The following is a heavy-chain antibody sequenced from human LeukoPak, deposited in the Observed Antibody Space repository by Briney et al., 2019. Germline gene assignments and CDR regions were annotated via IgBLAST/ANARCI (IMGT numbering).Heavy chain of an antibody. CDR3: ASGPPFLKYFEY. J-gene: IGHJ4*02. Sequence: PGGPLRLSCAASGFTFSTYVMNWFRQAPGKGLEWVSTISVGAKYIFYADSVKGRFTISRDDSNNALYLQMHSLRAEDTALYYCASGPPFLKYFEYWGQGTLVTVSS. CDR2: ISVGAKYI. D-gene: IGHD3-3*01. CDR1: GFTFSTYV. V-gene: IGHV3-23*01.